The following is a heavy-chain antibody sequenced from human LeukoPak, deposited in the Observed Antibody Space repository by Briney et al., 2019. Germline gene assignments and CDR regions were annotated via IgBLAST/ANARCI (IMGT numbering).Heavy chain of an antibody. J-gene: IGHJ4*02. V-gene: IGHV3-23*01. CDR3: AKFYDILTGYIDY. Sequence: GGSLRLSCAASGFTFSGYAMSWVRQSPGKGLEWVSAISGGGGTTYYAYYADSVKGRFTISRDNSKNTLYLLMNSLRAEDTAVYYCAKFYDILTGYIDYWGQGTLLTVFS. CDR2: ISGGGGTTYYA. CDR1: GFTFSGYA. D-gene: IGHD3-9*01.